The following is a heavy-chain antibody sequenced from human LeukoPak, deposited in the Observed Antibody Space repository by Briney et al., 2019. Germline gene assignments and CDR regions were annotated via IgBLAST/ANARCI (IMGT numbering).Heavy chain of an antibody. J-gene: IGHJ4*02. Sequence: SETLSLTCAVHGGSFSGYYWSWIRQPPGKGLEWIGEINHSGSTNYNPSLKSRVTISVDTSKNQFSLKLSSVTAADTAVYYCARGLGYSSGWYYYWGQGTLVTVSS. CDR2: INHSGST. D-gene: IGHD6-19*01. V-gene: IGHV4-34*01. CDR3: ARGLGYSSGWYYY. CDR1: GGSFSGYY.